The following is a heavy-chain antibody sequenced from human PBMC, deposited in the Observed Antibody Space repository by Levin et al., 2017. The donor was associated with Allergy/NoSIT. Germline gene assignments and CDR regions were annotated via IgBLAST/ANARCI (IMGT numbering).Heavy chain of an antibody. CDR3: AKDLSGYYRAYYFDY. V-gene: IGHV3-23*01. CDR2: ISGSGGST. Sequence: GESLKISCAASGFTFSSYAMSWVRQAPGKGLEWVSAISGSGGSTYYADSVKGRFTISRDNSKNTLYLQMNSLRAEDTAVYYCAKDLSGYYRAYYFDYWGQGTLVTVSS. D-gene: IGHD3-9*01. J-gene: IGHJ4*02. CDR1: GFTFSSYA.